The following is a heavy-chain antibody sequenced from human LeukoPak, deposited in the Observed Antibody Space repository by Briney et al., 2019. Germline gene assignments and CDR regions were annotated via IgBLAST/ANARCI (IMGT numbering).Heavy chain of an antibody. V-gene: IGHV1-8*01. CDR2: MNPNSGNT. CDR1: GYTFTSYD. D-gene: IGHD2-8*01. Sequence: ASVKVSCKASGYTFTSYDINWVRQATGQGLEWMGWMNPNSGNTGYAQKFQGRVTMTRNTSISTAYMELSSLRSEDTAVYYCARGAEKYGGNWFDPWGQGTLVTVSS. J-gene: IGHJ5*02. CDR3: ARGAEKYGGNWFDP.